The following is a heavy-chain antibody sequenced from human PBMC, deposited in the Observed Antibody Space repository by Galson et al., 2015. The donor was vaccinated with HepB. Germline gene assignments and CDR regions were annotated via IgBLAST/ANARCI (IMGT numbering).Heavy chain of an antibody. J-gene: IGHJ4*02. CDR1: GFTFTSYI. V-gene: IGHV3-21*01. CDR2: IRGSDTY. D-gene: IGHD6-19*01. Sequence: SLRLSCAASGFTFTSYIMHWVRQAPGRGLEWVSSIRGSDTYYPDSVKGRFTISRDNAKSSLYLQMSSLRVDDTAVYYCARVLVSSGWYEDHWGQGTPVTVSP. CDR3: ARVLVSSGWYEDH.